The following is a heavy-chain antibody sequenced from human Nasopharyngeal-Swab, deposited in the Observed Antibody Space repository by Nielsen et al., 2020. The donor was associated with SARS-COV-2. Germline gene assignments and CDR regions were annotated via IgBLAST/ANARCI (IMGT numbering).Heavy chain of an antibody. V-gene: IGHV3-30*03. J-gene: IGHJ4*02. CDR1: GFTFSSFG. D-gene: IGHD3-22*01. CDR3: ARGGVAYNDNTEGLDY. CDR2: IAHDASNE. Sequence: GGSLRLSCAASGFTFSSFGMHWVRQAPGKGLEWVAFIAHDASNEYYGDSVKGRFTIPRDSSKNTLYLQMDSLRGEDTAVYYCARGGVAYNDNTEGLDYWGRGALVTVSS.